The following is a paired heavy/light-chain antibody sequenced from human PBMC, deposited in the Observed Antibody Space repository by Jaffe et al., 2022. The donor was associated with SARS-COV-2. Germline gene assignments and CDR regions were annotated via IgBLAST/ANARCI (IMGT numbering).Heavy chain of an antibody. V-gene: IGHV3-30*03. CDR2: ISYDGSKE. Sequence: QEQLVESGGGVAQPGRSLRLSCVASGFTFSNSGMHWVRQPPGKGLEWVAVISYDGSKEYYADSVKGRFTISRDKSKNTLYLQMNSLRAEDTAVYYCARAAAAGDFYYYGMDVWGQGTTVTVSS. CDR3: ARAAAAGDFYYYGMDV. J-gene: IGHJ6*02. D-gene: IGHD6-13*01. CDR1: GFTFSNSG.
Light chain of an antibody. J-gene: IGKJ2*01. V-gene: IGKV1-39*01. CDR2: IAS. CDR1: QSISTY. CDR3: QQSHSTPYT. Sequence: DIQMTQSPSSLSASIGDRVTITCRASQSISTYLNWYQQKPGKAPKILIYIASRLQSGVSSRFSGSGSGTDFTLTISSLQPEDFATYFCQQSHSTPYTFGQGTNLEIK.